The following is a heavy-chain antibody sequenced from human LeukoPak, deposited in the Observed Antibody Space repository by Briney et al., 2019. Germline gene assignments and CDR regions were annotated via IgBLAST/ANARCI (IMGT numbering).Heavy chain of an antibody. CDR1: GYTFTGYY. D-gene: IGHD2-15*01. J-gene: IGHJ4*02. Sequence: ASVKVSCKASGYTFTGYYMHWVRQAPGQGLEWMGWINPNSGGTNYAQKFQGRVTITTDESTSTAYMELSSLRSEDTAVYYCARDWGYCSGGSCYSSWGQGTLVTVSS. CDR2: INPNSGGT. V-gene: IGHV1-2*02. CDR3: ARDWGYCSGGSCYSS.